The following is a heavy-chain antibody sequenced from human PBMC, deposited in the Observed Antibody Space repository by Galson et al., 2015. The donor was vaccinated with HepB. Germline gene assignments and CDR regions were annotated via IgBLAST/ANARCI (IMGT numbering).Heavy chain of an antibody. D-gene: IGHD2-2*02. V-gene: IGHV5-10-1*01. CDR2: IDPSDSYT. J-gene: IGHJ2*01. CDR1: GYSFTSYW. Sequence: QSGAEMKKPGESLRISCKGSGYSFTSYWISWVRQMPGKGLEWMGRIDPSDSYTNYSPSFQGHVTISADKSISTAYLQWSSLKASDTAMYYCARHLNRGPYNWFDPWGQGTLVTVSSGSASARGGVVVPAAISHWYFDLWGRGTLVTVSS. CDR3: ARHLNRGPYNWFDPWGQGTLVTVSSGSASARGGVVVPAAISHWYFDL.